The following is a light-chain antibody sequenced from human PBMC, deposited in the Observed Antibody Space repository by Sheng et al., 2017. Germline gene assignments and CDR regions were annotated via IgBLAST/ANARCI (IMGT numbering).Light chain of an antibody. Sequence: EIVLTQSPVTLSLSPGERATVSCRASQTVYNYLAWYQQKPGQAPRLLISGASNRATGIPARFSGSGSGTDFTLTISSLEPEDSALYFCQQRSNWPQVSFGGGTKVEVK. J-gene: IGKJ4*01. CDR3: QQRSNWPQVS. CDR2: GAS. V-gene: IGKV3-11*01. CDR1: QTVYNY.